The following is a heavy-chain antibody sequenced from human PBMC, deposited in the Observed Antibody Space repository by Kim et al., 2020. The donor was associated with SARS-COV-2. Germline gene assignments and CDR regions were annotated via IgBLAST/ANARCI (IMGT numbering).Heavy chain of an antibody. J-gene: IGHJ5*02. V-gene: IGHV3-74*01. CDR2: INSDGSST. CDR1: GFTFSSYW. CDR3: ARDRAVGAISGNWLDP. Sequence: GGSLRLSCAASGFTFSSYWMHWVRQAAGKGLVWVSRINSDGSSTSYADSVKGRFTISRDNAKNTLYLQMNSLRAEDTVVYYCARDRAVGAISGNWLDPWGQGILVTVSS. D-gene: IGHD1-26*01.